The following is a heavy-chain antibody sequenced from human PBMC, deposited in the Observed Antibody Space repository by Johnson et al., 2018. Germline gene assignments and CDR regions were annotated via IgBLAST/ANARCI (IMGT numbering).Heavy chain of an antibody. D-gene: IGHD2-2*01. J-gene: IGHJ6*02. CDR3: AKDHMLVVPAAIGSDGLDV. CDR1: GFTFSSYG. Sequence: QVQLVQSGGGVVQPGRSLRLSCAASGFTFSSYGMHWVRQAPGKGLEWVAVISYDGSKKYYADSVKGRFTISRDNSKNPLYLQMNSLRAEDTAVYYCAKDHMLVVPAAIGSDGLDVWGQGTTVTVSS. V-gene: IGHV3-30*18. CDR2: ISYDGSKK.